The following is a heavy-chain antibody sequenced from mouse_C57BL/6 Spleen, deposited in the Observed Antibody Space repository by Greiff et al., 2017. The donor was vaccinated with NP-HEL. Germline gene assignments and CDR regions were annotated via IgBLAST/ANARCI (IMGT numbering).Heavy chain of an antibody. D-gene: IGHD1-1*01. CDR2: IHPNGGST. CDR3: AALSNNYGSTAWFAY. CDR1: GYTFTSYW. J-gene: IGHJ3*01. V-gene: IGHV1-64*01. Sequence: VQLQEPGAEFVMPGASVKLSCKASGYTFTSYWMHWVQQRPGQGLEWIGMIHPNGGSTNYPEKFKSKATLTVDKTSSTAYMQLSSLTSEETAVYYCAALSNNYGSTAWFAYWGQGTLVTVSA.